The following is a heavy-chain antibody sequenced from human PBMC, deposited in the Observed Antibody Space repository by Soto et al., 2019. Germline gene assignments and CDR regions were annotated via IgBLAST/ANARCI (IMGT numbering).Heavy chain of an antibody. CDR2: ISAYNGNT. D-gene: IGHD2-2*01. Sequence: QVQLVQSGAEVKKPGASVKVSCKASGYTFTSYGISWVRQAPGQGLEWMGWISAYNGNTNYAQKLQGRVTMTTDTSTSTADMELRSMRSDDTAVYYCARVEEYQLLPDFEYWGQGTLVTVSS. V-gene: IGHV1-18*01. CDR1: GYTFTSYG. CDR3: ARVEEYQLLPDFEY. J-gene: IGHJ4*02.